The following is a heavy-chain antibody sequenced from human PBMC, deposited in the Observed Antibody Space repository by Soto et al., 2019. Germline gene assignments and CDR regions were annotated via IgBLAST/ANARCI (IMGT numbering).Heavy chain of an antibody. CDR3: ARGGDGYNYDY. V-gene: IGHV1-69*02. Sequence: SVKVSCKASGGTFSSYTISWVRQAPGQGLEWMGRIIPILGIANYAQKFQGRVTITADKSTSTAYMELSSLRSEDTAVYYCARGGDGYNYDYWGQGTLVTVSS. CDR1: GGTFSSYT. D-gene: IGHD5-12*01. CDR2: IIPILGIA. J-gene: IGHJ4*02.